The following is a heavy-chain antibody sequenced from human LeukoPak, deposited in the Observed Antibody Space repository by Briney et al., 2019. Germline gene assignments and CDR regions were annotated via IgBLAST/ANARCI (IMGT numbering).Heavy chain of an antibody. J-gene: IGHJ4*02. CDR2: IWYDGSNK. CDR3: ARERTDTAFDY. V-gene: IGHV3-33*01. D-gene: IGHD5-18*01. Sequence: GGSLRLSCAASGFTFSSYGMHWVRQAPGKGLEWVAVIWYDGSNKYYADSVKGRSTISRDNSKNTLYLQMNSLRAEDTAVYYCARERTDTAFDYWGQGTLVTVSS. CDR1: GFTFSSYG.